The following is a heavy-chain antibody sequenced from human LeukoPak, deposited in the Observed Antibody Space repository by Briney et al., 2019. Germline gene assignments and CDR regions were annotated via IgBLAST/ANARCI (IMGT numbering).Heavy chain of an antibody. CDR1: GYTFSSYY. D-gene: IGHD6-6*01. Sequence: ASVKVSCTASGYTFSSYYMHWVRQAPGQGLEWMGLIDPSSSSTSYAQKFQGRVTMTRDVSMSTVYMELSSLRSDDTAAYYCARQLYSTSSPRVFAYWGQVTLVTVSS. J-gene: IGHJ4*01. CDR3: ARQLYSTSSPRVFAY. V-gene: IGHV1-46*01. CDR2: IDPSSSST.